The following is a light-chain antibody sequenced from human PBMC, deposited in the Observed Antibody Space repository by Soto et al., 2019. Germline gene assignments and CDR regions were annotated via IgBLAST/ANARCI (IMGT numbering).Light chain of an antibody. CDR2: DAS. J-gene: IGKJ1*01. V-gene: IGKV1-5*01. CDR1: QSVSGW. CDR3: QQYETFSGT. Sequence: DIQMTQSPSTLSASEGDTVTVTCRASQSVSGWLAWYQQKPGEAPKLLIYDASALPHGVPSRFSGSGSGTKFTLTIASLQPDDFATYYCQQYETFSGTFGPGTKVEI.